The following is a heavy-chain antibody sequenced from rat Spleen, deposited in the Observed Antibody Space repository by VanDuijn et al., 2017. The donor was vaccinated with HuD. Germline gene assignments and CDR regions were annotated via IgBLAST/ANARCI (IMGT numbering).Heavy chain of an antibody. D-gene: IGHD1-2*01. CDR3: ATQGTIAASYFDY. V-gene: IGHV5S10*01. J-gene: IGHJ2*01. CDR1: GFTFSDYN. CDR2: IIYDGSRT. Sequence: EVQLVESGGGLVQPGRSLKLSCAASGFTFSDYNMAWVRQAPKKGLEWVATIIYDGSRTYYRDSVKGRFTISRDNAKSTLYLQMDSLRSEDTATYYCATQGTIAASYFDYWGQGVMVTVSS.